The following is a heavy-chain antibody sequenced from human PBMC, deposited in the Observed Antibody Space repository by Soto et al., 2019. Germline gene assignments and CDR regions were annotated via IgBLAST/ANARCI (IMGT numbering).Heavy chain of an antibody. CDR2: ISAYNGKT. V-gene: IGHV1-18*01. CDR3: ERGGDVNYYHGMDV. J-gene: IGHJ6*02. D-gene: IGHD5-12*01. Sequence: QVQLVQSGGEVKKPGASVKLSCTASGYTFTSYGISWVRQAPGQGLEWMGWISAYNGKTNYAQNVQGRVTMTTDTXXRTAYRDLRSLRSDDTAVYYCERGGDVNYYHGMDVGGQGTTVTVSS. CDR1: GYTFTSYG.